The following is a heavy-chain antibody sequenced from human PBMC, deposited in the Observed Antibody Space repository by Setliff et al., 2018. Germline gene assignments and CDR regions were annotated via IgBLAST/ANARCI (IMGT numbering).Heavy chain of an antibody. J-gene: IGHJ4*02. D-gene: IGHD3-3*01. CDR3: ARSWRAGALNHFDY. Sequence: ASVKISCKASGYPFNNYGISWLRQTPGQGLEWMGWIGGHNDDPLFAQKFQGRVTMTTATSTTTAYMELKSLRSDDTAVYYCARSWRAGALNHFDYWGQGSRVTVSS. CDR2: IGGHNDDP. CDR1: GYPFNNYG. V-gene: IGHV1-18*01.